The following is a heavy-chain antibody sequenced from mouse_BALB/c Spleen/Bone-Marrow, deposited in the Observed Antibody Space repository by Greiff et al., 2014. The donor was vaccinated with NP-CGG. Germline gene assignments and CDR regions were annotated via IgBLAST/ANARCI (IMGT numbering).Heavy chain of an antibody. CDR1: GFTFTDYY. CDR2: IRNKANGYTT. CDR3: ARGGYYYGSRWFAY. D-gene: IGHD1-1*01. Sequence: DVKLVESGGGLVQPGGSLRLSCATSGFTFTDYYMSWVRQPPGKALEWLGFIRNKANGYTTEYSASVKGRFTISRDNSQSILYLQMNTLRAEDSATYYCARGGYYYGSRWFAYWGQGTLVTVSA. J-gene: IGHJ3*01. V-gene: IGHV7-3*02.